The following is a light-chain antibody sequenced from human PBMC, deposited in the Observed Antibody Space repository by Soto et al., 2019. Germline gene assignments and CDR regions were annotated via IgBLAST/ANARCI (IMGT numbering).Light chain of an antibody. CDR3: QQCCISPPT. J-gene: IGKJ1*01. CDR2: GAS. Sequence: EIVLTQSPGTLSLSPGERATLSCRTSQSVSSSELVWYQQKPGQPPRLLIYGASSRATDISERFSGSASGTDFTITNSRLEPEDFAVYYCQQCCISPPTFGQGTKVEIK. CDR1: QSVSSSE. V-gene: IGKV3-20*01.